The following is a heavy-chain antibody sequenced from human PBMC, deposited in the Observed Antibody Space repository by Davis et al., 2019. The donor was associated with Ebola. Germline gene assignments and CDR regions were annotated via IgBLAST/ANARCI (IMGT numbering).Heavy chain of an antibody. J-gene: IGHJ4*02. Sequence: GESLKNSRAASGFTLSSYWVHWVRQAPGKGLEWVSYISSSSSTIYYADSVKGRFTISRDNAKNSLYLQMNSLRDEDTAVYYCARGAGFLCDYWGQGTLVTVSS. CDR3: ARGAGFLCDY. V-gene: IGHV3-48*02. CDR2: ISSSSSTI. CDR1: GFTLSSYW.